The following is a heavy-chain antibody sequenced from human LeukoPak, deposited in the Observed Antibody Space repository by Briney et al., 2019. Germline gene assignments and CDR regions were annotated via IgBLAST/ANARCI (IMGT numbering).Heavy chain of an antibody. J-gene: IGHJ5*02. CDR1: GFTFSSYG. V-gene: IGHV3-30*02. CDR2: IRYDGNNK. Sequence: GGSLRLSCAASGFTFSSYGMHWVRQAPGKGLEWVAFIRYDGNNKYYADSVKGRFTISRDNSKNTLYLQMNSLRAEDTAVYYCASGSKYTSSWSRNKWFDPWGQGTLVTVSS. D-gene: IGHD6-13*01. CDR3: ASGSKYTSSWSRNKWFDP.